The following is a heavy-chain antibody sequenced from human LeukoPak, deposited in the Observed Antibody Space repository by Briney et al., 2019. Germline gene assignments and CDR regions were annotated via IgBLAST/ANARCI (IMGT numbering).Heavy chain of an antibody. CDR3: ARRPRPSSSSWSDRTGKTNYFDY. CDR2: IYHSGST. J-gene: IGHJ4*02. Sequence: SRTLSLTCTVSSGSISSGGYYWSWIRQPPGKGLEWIGYIYHSGSTYYNPSLKSRVTISIDRSKNQFSLKLSSVTAADTAVYYCARRPRPSSSSWSDRTGKTNYFDYWGQGTLVTVSS. D-gene: IGHD6-13*01. V-gene: IGHV4-30-2*01. CDR1: SGSISSGGYY.